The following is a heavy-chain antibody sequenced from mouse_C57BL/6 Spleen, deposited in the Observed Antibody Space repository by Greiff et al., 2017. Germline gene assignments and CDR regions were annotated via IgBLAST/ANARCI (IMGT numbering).Heavy chain of an antibody. CDR2: IDPSDSET. CDR3: ARWGYYGSSYRYFDV. CDR1: GYTFTSYW. J-gene: IGHJ1*03. Sequence: QVQLQQPGAELVRPGSSVKLSCKASGYTFTSYWMHWVKQRPIQGLEWIGNIDPSDSETHSNQKFKDKATLTVDKSSSTAYMQLSSLTSEDSAVYYCARWGYYGSSYRYFDVWGTGTTVTVSS. D-gene: IGHD1-1*01. V-gene: IGHV1-52*01.